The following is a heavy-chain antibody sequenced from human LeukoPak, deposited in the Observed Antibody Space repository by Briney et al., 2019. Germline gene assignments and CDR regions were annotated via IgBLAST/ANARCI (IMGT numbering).Heavy chain of an antibody. D-gene: IGHD3-22*01. J-gene: IGHJ4*02. CDR1: GGSISSHY. CDR3: ARRSGYSSSEDY. CDR2: IYYSGST. V-gene: IGHV4-59*08. Sequence: SETLSLTCIVSGGSISSHYWSWIRQPPGKGLEWIGYIYYSGSTNYNPSLKSRVTISVDTSKNQFSLKLSSVTAADTAVYYCARRSGYSSSEDYWGQGTLVTVSS.